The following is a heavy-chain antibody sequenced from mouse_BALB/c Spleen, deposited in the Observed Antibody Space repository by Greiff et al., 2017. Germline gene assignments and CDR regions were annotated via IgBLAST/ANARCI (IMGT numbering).Heavy chain of an antibody. CDR3: ARDHAMDY. Sequence: EVQLVESGGGLVKPGGSLKLSCAASGFTFSDYYMYWVRQTPEKRLEWVATISDGGSYTYYPDSVKGRFTISRDNAKNNLYLQMSSLKSEDTAMYYCARDHAMDYWGQGTSVTVSS. CDR1: GFTFSDYY. J-gene: IGHJ4*01. V-gene: IGHV5-4*02. CDR2: ISDGGSYT.